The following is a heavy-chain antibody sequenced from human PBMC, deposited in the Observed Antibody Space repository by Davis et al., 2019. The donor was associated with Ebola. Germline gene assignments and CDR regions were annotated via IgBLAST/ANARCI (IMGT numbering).Heavy chain of an antibody. CDR1: GYTFTGYY. Sequence: ASVKVSCKASGYTFTGYYMHWVRQAPGQGLEWMGRINPNSGGTNYAQKFQGRVTMTRDTSISTAYMELSRLRSDDTAVYYCARVIYYYDSSGYSDYWGQGTLVTVSS. J-gene: IGHJ4*02. D-gene: IGHD3-22*01. V-gene: IGHV1-2*06. CDR2: INPNSGGT. CDR3: ARVIYYYDSSGYSDY.